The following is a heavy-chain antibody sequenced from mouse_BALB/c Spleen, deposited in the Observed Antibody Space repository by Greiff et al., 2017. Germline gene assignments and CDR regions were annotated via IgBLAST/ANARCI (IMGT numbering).Heavy chain of an antibody. J-gene: IGHJ2*01. D-gene: IGHD2-4*01. CDR2: ISYSGST. Sequence: EVKLQESGPGLVKPSQSLSLTCTVTGYSITSDYAWNWIRQFPGNKLEWMGYISYSGSTSYNPSLKSRISITRDTSKNQFFLQLNSVTTEDTATYYCASGITKGFDYWGQGTTLTVSS. CDR3: ASGITKGFDY. CDR1: GYSITSDYA. V-gene: IGHV3-2*02.